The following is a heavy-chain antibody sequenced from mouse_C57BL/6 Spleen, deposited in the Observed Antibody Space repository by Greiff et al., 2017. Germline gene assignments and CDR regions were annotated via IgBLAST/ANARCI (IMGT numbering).Heavy chain of an antibody. CDR2: IYPGSGST. V-gene: IGHV1-55*01. Sequence: QVQLQQPGAELVKPGASVKMSCKASGYTFTSYWITWVKQRPGQGLEWIGDIYPGSGSTNYNEKIKSKVTLTVDTSSSTAYMQRSSLTSEDSAVYYCGRSPTWHFDVWGTGTTVTVAS. J-gene: IGHJ1*03. CDR3: GRSPTWHFDV. CDR1: GYTFTSYW.